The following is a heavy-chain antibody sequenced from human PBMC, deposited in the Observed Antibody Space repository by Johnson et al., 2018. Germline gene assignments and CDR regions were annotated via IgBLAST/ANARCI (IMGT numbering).Heavy chain of an antibody. CDR1: GFTFSSYG. V-gene: IGHV3-30*18. D-gene: IGHD5-18*01. CDR3: AKTYNYGRNYMDV. J-gene: IGHJ6*03. CDR2: ISYAGTNK. Sequence: QVRLVESGGGVVQPGRSLRLSCAASGFTFSSYGMHWVRQAPGKGLEWVAVISYAGTNKFYADSVKGRLTISSANSTNTLYLKMNSLRTEETAVYYWAKTYNYGRNYMDVWGKGITVTVSS.